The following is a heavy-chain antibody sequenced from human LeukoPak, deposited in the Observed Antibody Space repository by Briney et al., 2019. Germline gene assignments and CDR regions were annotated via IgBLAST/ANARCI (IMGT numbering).Heavy chain of an antibody. CDR3: AREWN. Sequence: GGSLRLSYAASGFTFSRNWMSWVRQAPGKGPEWVANISPDGNKENYVDSVKGRVTISRDNAQNSLYLQMNSLRAEDTAVYYCAREWNWGQGTLVTVSS. V-gene: IGHV3-7*01. CDR1: GFTFSRNW. J-gene: IGHJ4*01. CDR2: ISPDGNKE. D-gene: IGHD5-12*01.